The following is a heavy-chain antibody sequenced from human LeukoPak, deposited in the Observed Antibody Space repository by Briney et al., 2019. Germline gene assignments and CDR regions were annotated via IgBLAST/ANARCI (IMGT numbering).Heavy chain of an antibody. CDR1: GFTFSNFA. D-gene: IGHD6-19*01. V-gene: IGHV3-23*01. Sequence: GGSLRLSCEASGFTFSNFAMSWVRQTPGTGLAWLSAISPDGNYIYYADSVKGRFTTSRDNSKNTLYLQMTSLRVEDTAVYFCVSQRVHRVAVAGSFDNWGQGTLISVSP. J-gene: IGHJ4*02. CDR2: ISPDGNYI. CDR3: VSQRVHRVAVAGSFDN.